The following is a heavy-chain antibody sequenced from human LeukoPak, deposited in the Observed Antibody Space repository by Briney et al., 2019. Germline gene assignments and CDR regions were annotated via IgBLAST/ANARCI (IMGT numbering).Heavy chain of an antibody. CDR2: ILYDESDK. Sequence: GGSLRLSCAASGFTFRSYGMHRVRQAPGKGLEWVAVILYDESDKYYADSVKGRFTISRDNSKDTLSLQMNSLRAEDTAVYYCARDPLGAAVFDYWGQGTLVTVSS. J-gene: IGHJ4*02. V-gene: IGHV3-33*05. D-gene: IGHD6-13*01. CDR3: ARDPLGAAVFDY. CDR1: GFTFRSYG.